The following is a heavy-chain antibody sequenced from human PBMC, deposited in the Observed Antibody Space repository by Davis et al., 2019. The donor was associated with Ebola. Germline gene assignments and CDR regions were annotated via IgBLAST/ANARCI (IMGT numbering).Heavy chain of an antibody. Sequence: PGGFLRLSCTASGFTFNSFAMAWVRQAPGKGLEWVSVIYSGGSTYYADSVKGRFTISRDNSKNTLYLQMNSLRAEDTAVYYCARDYYYDSSGYRYYYMDVWGKGTTVTVSS. CDR1: GFTFNSFA. J-gene: IGHJ6*03. CDR3: ARDYYYDSSGYRYYYMDV. CDR2: IYSGGST. D-gene: IGHD3-22*01. V-gene: IGHV3-66*01.